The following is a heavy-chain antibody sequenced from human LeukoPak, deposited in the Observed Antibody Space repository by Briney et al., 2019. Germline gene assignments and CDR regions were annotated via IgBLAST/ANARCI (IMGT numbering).Heavy chain of an antibody. D-gene: IGHD5-12*01. V-gene: IGHV3-64D*06. Sequence: GGSLRLSCSASGFTFSSYAMHWVRQAPGKGLEYVSAISSNRGSTDYADSVKDRFTLSRDNSKNTLYLQMSSLRTEDTAVYYCVKGRWLPYWGQGTLVTVSS. CDR2: ISSNRGST. J-gene: IGHJ4*02. CDR3: VKGRWLPY. CDR1: GFTFSSYA.